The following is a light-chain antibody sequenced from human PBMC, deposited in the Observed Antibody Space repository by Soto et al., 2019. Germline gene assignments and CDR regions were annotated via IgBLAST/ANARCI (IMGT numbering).Light chain of an antibody. V-gene: IGKV3-11*01. CDR2: DAS. CDR3: QQRSNWPPT. CDR1: QSVSSY. Sequence: EIVLTQSPATLSLSPGERATLSCRASQSVSSYLAWYQQNPGQAPRLLIYDASNRATGIPARFSGSGSGTDFTLTIRSLEPEDFAFYYCQQRSNWPPTFGQGTKVEIK. J-gene: IGKJ1*01.